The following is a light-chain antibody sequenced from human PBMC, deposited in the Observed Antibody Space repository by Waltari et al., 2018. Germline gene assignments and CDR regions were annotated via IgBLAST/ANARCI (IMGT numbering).Light chain of an antibody. CDR3: MQPLQT. J-gene: IGKJ4*01. V-gene: IGKV2-28*01. CDR1: QSLLYSNGYNF. Sequence: DIVVTQSPLSLPVTPGEPASISCRSCQSLLYSNGYNFLDWYLQKPGQSPQFLIYLASNRASGVPDRVNGSGSGTDFTLKINRVEAEDVGVYYCMQPLQTFGGGTKVEIK. CDR2: LAS.